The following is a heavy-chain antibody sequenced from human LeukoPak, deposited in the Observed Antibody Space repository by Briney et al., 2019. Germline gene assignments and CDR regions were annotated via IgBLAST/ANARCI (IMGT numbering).Heavy chain of an antibody. CDR2: IYAGGST. CDR3: ARRYITGWHFDY. J-gene: IGHJ4*02. V-gene: IGHV3-66*01. Sequence: GGSLRLSCATSGFTVSSNYMSWVRQAPGKGLEWVSVIYAGGSTYYADSVKGRFTISRDNSENTLYLQMNSLRAEDTAVYYCARRYITGWHFDYWGQGTLVTVSS. D-gene: IGHD1-20*01. CDR1: GFTVSSNY.